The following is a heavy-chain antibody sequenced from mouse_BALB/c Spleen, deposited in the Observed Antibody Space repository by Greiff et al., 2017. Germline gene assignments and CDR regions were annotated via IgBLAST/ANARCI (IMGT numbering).Heavy chain of an antibody. Sequence: QLKESGPGMVAPSQSLSITCTVSGFSLTSYGVHWVRQPPGKGLEWLGVIWAGGSTNYNSALMSRLSISKDNSKSQVFLKMNSLQTDDTAMYYCARDGYYEGYYAMDYWGQGTSVTVSS. V-gene: IGHV2-9*02. D-gene: IGHD2-3*01. J-gene: IGHJ4*01. CDR2: IWAGGST. CDR3: ARDGYYEGYYAMDY. CDR1: GFSLTSYG.